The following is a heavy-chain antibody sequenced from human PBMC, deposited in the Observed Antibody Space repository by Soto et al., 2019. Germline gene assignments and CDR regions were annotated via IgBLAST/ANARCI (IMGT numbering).Heavy chain of an antibody. CDR1: GITFSSYA. D-gene: IGHD3-22*01. CDR3: AKDHYYDSSGYFNYFEY. V-gene: IGHV3-23*01. CDR2: ISGSSGST. Sequence: GGSLRLSCAASGITFSSYAMSWVRQAPGKGLDWVSGISGSSGSTYYADSVKGRFTISRDNSKNTLYLQMNSLRAEDTAVYYCAKDHYYDSSGYFNYFEYWGQGTLVTVSS. J-gene: IGHJ4*02.